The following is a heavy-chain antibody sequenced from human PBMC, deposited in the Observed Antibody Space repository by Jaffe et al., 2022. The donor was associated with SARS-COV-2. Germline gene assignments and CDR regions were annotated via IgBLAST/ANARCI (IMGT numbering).Heavy chain of an antibody. J-gene: IGHJ6*02. Sequence: QVQLVQSGAEVKKPGASVKVSCKASGYTFTGYYMHWVRQAPGQGLEWMGWINPNSGGTNYAQKFQGRVTMTRDTSISTAYMELSRLRSDDTAVYYCARAQRGTFSLLYYYYGMDVWGQGTTVTVSS. CDR2: INPNSGGT. CDR3: ARAQRGTFSLLYYYYGMDV. D-gene: IGHD1-7*01. CDR1: GYTFTGYY. V-gene: IGHV1-2*02.